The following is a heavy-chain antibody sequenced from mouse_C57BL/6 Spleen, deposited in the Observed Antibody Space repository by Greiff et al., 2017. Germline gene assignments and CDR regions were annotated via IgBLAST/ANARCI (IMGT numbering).Heavy chain of an antibody. Sequence: VKVVESGPGLVQPSQSLSITCTVSGFSLTSYGVHWVRQSPGKGLEWLGVIWSGGSTDYNAAFISRLSISKDNSKSQVFFKMNSLQADDTAIYYCARSYDADYYAMDYWGQGTSVTVSS. CDR3: ARSYDADYYAMDY. V-gene: IGHV2-2*01. D-gene: IGHD2-12*01. J-gene: IGHJ4*01. CDR1: GFSLTSYG. CDR2: IWSGGST.